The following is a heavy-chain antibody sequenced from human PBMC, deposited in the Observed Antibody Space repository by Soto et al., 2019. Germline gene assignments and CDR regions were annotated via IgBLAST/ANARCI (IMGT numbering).Heavy chain of an antibody. V-gene: IGHV1-3*01. CDR2: INAGNGNT. CDR3: ARSLTIFGVVITALSDYYNSMDV. J-gene: IGHJ6*03. Sequence: ASVKVSCKASGYTFTSYAMHWVRQAPGQRLEWMGWINAGNGNTKYSQKFQGRVTVTRDTSASTAYMELSSLRSEDTAVYYCARSLTIFGVVITALSDYYNSMDVWGKGTTVTVSS. D-gene: IGHD3-3*01. CDR1: GYTFTSYA.